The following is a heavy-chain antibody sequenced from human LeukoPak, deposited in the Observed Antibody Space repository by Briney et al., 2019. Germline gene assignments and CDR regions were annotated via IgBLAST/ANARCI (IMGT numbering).Heavy chain of an antibody. CDR1: GGSISSSNW. CDR3: AADYSGSNHVEFDY. D-gene: IGHD1-26*01. J-gene: IGHJ4*02. CDR2: IYHSGSS. Sequence: SETLSLTCAVSGGSISSSNWRSWVRQPPGKGLEWIGEIYHSGSSNYNPSLKSRVTISVDKSKNQFSLKLSSVTAADTAVYYCAADYSGSNHVEFDYWGQGTLVTVSS. V-gene: IGHV4-4*02.